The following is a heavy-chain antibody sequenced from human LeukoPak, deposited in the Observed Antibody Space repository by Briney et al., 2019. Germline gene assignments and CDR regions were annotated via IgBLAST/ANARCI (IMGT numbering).Heavy chain of an antibody. CDR1: GGSFSGHY. V-gene: IGHV4-34*01. D-gene: IGHD3-22*01. CDR2: INHSGST. J-gene: IGHJ5*02. Sequence: SETLSLTCAVYGGSFSGHYWTWIRQPPGKGLEWLGDINHSGSTNYNPSLKSRVNISKDRSKNQFSLKLSSVTAADTAVYYCARGDYYDSSGYYYVGGWFDPGGQGTLVTVSS. CDR3: ARGDYYDSSGYYYVGGWFDP.